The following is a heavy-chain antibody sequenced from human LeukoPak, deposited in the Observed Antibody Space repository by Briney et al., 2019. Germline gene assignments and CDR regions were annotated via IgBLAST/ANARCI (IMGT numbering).Heavy chain of an antibody. CDR1: GFTVSSNY. CDR3: ARDVGGPGSGYDLFDP. Sequence: GGSLRLSCVVSGFTVSSNYMSWVRQAPGKGLEWVAAIYSGGSTYYADSVKGRFTISRDNSKNTLYLQMNSLRAEDTAVYYCARDVGGPGSGYDLFDPWGQGTLVTVSS. J-gene: IGHJ5*02. D-gene: IGHD5-12*01. V-gene: IGHV3-66*01. CDR2: IYSGGST.